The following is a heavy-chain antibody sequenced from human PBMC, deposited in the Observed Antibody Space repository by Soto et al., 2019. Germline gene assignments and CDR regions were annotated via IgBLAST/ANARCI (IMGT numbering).Heavy chain of an antibody. CDR3: ARVVGALGHWFDP. J-gene: IGHJ5*02. D-gene: IGHD1-26*01. V-gene: IGHV1-18*01. Sequence: ASVKLSCKASGYTITRYLISWVIQAPGQGLEWMGRISAYNGNTNYAQKLQGRVTMTTDTSTSTAYMELRSLRSDDTAVYYCARVVGALGHWFDPWGQGTLVTVSS. CDR1: GYTITRYL. CDR2: ISAYNGNT.